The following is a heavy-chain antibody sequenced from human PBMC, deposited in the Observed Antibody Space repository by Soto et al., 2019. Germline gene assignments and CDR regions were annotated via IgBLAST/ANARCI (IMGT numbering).Heavy chain of an antibody. CDR1: GFTFSDYY. CDR2: ISSSGGTI. Sequence: QVQLVESGGGLVKPGGSLRLSCAASGFTFSDYYMSWIRQAPGKGLEWVSYISSSGGTIYYADSVKGRFTISRDNAKNSLYLQMNSLRAEDTAVYYCARAEPRSSSWSTPFDYRGQGSLVTVSS. V-gene: IGHV3-11*01. CDR3: ARAEPRSSSWSTPFDY. J-gene: IGHJ4*02. D-gene: IGHD6-6*01.